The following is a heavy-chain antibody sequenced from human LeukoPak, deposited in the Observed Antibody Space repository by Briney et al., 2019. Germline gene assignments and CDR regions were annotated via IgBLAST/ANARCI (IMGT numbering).Heavy chain of an antibody. V-gene: IGHV3-23*01. J-gene: IGHJ4*02. D-gene: IGHD3-3*01. Sequence: PGGSLRLSCAASGFTFSSYAMSWVRQAPGKGLEWVSAISGSGGSTYYADSVKDRFTISRDNSKNTLYLQMNSLRAEDTAVYYCARSSITIFGVVIPSSYYFDYWGQGTLVTVSS. CDR3: ARSSITIFGVVIPSSYYFDY. CDR1: GFTFSSYA. CDR2: ISGSGGST.